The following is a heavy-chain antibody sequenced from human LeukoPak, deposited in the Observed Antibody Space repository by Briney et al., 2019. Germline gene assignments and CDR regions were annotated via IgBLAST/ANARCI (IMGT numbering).Heavy chain of an antibody. D-gene: IGHD1-26*01. CDR3: ARESGSYRDYYYYYYMDV. V-gene: IGHV4-59*01. CDR2: IYYSGST. CDR1: GGSISSYY. Sequence: PSETLSLTCTVSGGSISSYYWSWIRQPPGKGLEWIGYIYYSGSTNYNPSLKSRVTISVDTSKNQFSLKLSSVTAADTAVYYCARESGSYRDYYYYYYMDVWGKGTTVTVSS. J-gene: IGHJ6*03.